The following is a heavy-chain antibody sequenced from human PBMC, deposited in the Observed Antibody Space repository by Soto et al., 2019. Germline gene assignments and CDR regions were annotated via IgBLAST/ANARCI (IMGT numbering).Heavy chain of an antibody. CDR1: GGSISSGDYY. D-gene: IGHD3-9*01. CDR3: ARSYYDILTGYFPLHFDY. V-gene: IGHV4-30-4*01. CDR2: IYYSGST. J-gene: IGHJ4*02. Sequence: SETLSLTCTVSGGSISSGDYYWSWIRQPPGKGLEWIGYIYYSGSTYYNPSLKSRVTISVDTSKNQFSLKLSSVTAADTAVYYCARSYYDILTGYFPLHFDYWGQGTLVTVSS.